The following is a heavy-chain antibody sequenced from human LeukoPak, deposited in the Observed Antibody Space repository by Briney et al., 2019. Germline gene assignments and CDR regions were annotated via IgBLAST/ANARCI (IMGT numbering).Heavy chain of an antibody. CDR2: ISSSSSYI. CDR3: ARGIAAQGTDY. CDR1: GFTFSSYS. Sequence: GGSLRLSCAASGFTFSSYSMNWVRQAPGKGLEWVSSISSSSSYIYYADSVKGRFTISRDNAKNSLYLQMNSQRAEDTAVYYCARGIAAQGTDYWGQGTLVTVSS. D-gene: IGHD6-6*01. V-gene: IGHV3-21*01. J-gene: IGHJ4*02.